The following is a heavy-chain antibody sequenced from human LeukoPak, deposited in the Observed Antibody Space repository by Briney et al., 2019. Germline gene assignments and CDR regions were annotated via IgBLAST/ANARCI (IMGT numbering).Heavy chain of an antibody. J-gene: IGHJ4*02. Sequence: PGGSLRLSCAVSGFTFNNYSMSWVRQAPGMGLEWVSAIADGGETTYYADSVKGRFTISRDYSKNTLHLQMNSVRAEDTAVYYCARKAARTSGYDYWGQGILVTVSS. CDR2: IADGGETT. CDR1: GFTFNNYS. D-gene: IGHD3-22*01. CDR3: ARKAARTSGYDY. V-gene: IGHV3-23*01.